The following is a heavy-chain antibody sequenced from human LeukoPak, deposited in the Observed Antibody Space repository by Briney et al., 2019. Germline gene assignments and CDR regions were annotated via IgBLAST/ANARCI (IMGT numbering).Heavy chain of an antibody. CDR3: ARVSKRGHSYGLAGGGAHFDY. Sequence: ASAKVSCKASGYTFTNYGISWVRQAPGQGLEWMGWINPNSGGTNYAQKFQGRVTMTRDTSISTAYMELSRLRSDDTAVYYCARVSKRGHSYGLAGGGAHFDYWGQGTLVTVSS. J-gene: IGHJ4*02. D-gene: IGHD5-18*01. V-gene: IGHV1-2*02. CDR1: GYTFTNYG. CDR2: INPNSGGT.